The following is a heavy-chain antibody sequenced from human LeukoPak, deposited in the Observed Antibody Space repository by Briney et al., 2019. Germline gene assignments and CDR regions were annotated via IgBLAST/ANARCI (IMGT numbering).Heavy chain of an antibody. CDR3: VKDSFILEGGVGSDDGFAV. V-gene: IGHV3-23*01. J-gene: IGHJ3*01. CDR2: VGDSGETT. D-gene: IGHD3-3*01. CDR1: GFTFRKYG. Sequence: GGSLRLSCAASGFTFRKYGMSWVRQAPGKGLEWVSVVGDSGETTHYADSVKGRFFISRDNSKNTVHLEMNSLRAEDTALYYCVKDSFILEGGVGSDDGFAVWGQGTMVTVSS.